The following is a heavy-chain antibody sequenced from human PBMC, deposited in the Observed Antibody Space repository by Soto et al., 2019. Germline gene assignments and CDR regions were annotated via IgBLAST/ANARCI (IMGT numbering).Heavy chain of an antibody. D-gene: IGHD5-18*01. CDR3: AKREGNTYGLFH. CDR2: IKTDGSST. Sequence: EVQLVESGGGLVQPGGSLRLSCAGSGFTLSDYWIHWVRQAPGKGLVWVSRIKTDGSSTDYADSVKGRFTISRDNAKNTLYLQMTSLSAEDTAVYYCAKREGNTYGLFHWGQGTLVTVSS. V-gene: IGHV3-74*01. J-gene: IGHJ4*02. CDR1: GFTLSDYW.